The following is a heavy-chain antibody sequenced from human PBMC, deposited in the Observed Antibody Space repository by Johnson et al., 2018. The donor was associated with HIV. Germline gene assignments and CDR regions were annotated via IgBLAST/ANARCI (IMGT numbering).Heavy chain of an antibody. CDR1: GFTFSGSA. V-gene: IGHV3-73*01. J-gene: IGHJ3*02. CDR2: IRSKPNSYAT. Sequence: MLLVESGGGLVQPGGSLKLSCAASGFTFSGSAIHWVRQASGQGLEWVGHIRSKPNSYATAYATSVKGRFTISRDDSKNTLYLQMNSLKTDDTAVYYCTDGESFFDIWGQGKMVTVSS. CDR3: TDGESFFDI. D-gene: IGHD3-10*01.